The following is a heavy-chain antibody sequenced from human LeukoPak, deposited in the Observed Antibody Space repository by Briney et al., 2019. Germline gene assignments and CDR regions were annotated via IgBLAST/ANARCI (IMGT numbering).Heavy chain of an antibody. CDR2: IYHSGIT. CDR1: GDSISSGGYY. J-gene: IGHJ3*02. CDR3: ARDYIQYYGSGNHGDDAFDI. D-gene: IGHD3-10*01. V-gene: IGHV4-30-2*01. Sequence: SQTLSLTCTVSGDSISSGGYYWNWIRQPPGKGLEWIGYIYHSGITNYNPSLKSRVTISVDKSKNQFSLKLTSVTAADTAVYYCARDYIQYYGSGNHGDDAFDIWGQGTMATVSS.